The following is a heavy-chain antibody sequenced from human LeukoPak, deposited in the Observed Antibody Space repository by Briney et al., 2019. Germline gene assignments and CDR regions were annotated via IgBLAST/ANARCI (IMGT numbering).Heavy chain of an antibody. CDR1: GGSISSYF. CDR2: IYYSGST. D-gene: IGHD1-1*01. Sequence: SETLSLTCTVSGGSISSYFWSWIRQPPGKGLEWIGYIYYSGSTNYNPSPKSRVTISVDTSRNQFSLKLSSVTAADTAVYYCARRNYGYNDHYLDYWGQGTLVTVSS. J-gene: IGHJ4*02. V-gene: IGHV4-59*08. CDR3: ARRNYGYNDHYLDY.